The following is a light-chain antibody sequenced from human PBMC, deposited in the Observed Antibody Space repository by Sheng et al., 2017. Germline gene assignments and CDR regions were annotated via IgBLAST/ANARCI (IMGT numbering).Light chain of an antibody. CDR1: SSNIGAGYD. CDR3: QSYDSSLSGWV. CDR2: GNT. J-gene: IGLJ3*02. V-gene: IGLV1-40*01. Sequence: QSVLTQPPSLSGAPGQRVTIFCTGSSSNIGAGYDVHWYQQLPGTAPKLLIYGNTNRPSGVPDRFSGSKSGTSASLAITGLQAEDEADYYCQSYDSSLSGWVFGGGTKLTV.